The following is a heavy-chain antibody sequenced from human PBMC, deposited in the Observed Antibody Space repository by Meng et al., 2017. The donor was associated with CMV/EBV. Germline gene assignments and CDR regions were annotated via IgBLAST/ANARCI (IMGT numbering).Heavy chain of an antibody. Sequence: GGSLKISCKGSGYSFTSYWIGWVRQMPGKGLEWMGIIYPGDSDTRYSPSFQGQVTISADKSISTAYLQWSSLKASDTAMYYCARAPYDFWSGYYKNGMDVWGQGTTVTVSS. J-gene: IGHJ6*02. D-gene: IGHD3-3*01. CDR1: GYSFTSYW. CDR2: IYPGDSDT. CDR3: ARAPYDFWSGYYKNGMDV. V-gene: IGHV5-51*01.